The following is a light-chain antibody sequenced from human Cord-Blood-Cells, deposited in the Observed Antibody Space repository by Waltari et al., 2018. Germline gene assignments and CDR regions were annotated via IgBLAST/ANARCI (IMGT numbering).Light chain of an antibody. CDR2: AAS. Sequence: DIQMTQSPSSLSASVGDRVTITCRANQSISSYLNWYQQKPGKAPKLLIYAASSLQSWVPSRFSGSGSGTDFTLTISSLQPEDFATYYCQQSYSTPFPFGPGTKVDIK. CDR1: QSISSY. V-gene: IGKV1-39*01. CDR3: QQSYSTPFP. J-gene: IGKJ3*01.